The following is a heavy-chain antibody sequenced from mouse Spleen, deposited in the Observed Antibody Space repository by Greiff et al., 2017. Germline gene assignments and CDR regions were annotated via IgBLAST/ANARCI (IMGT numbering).Heavy chain of an antibody. CDR2: INPYNGGT. Sequence: VQLQQSGPVLVKPGASVTMSCKASGYTFTDYYMNWVQQSHGKSLEWIGVINPYNGGTSYKQKFKGKTTLTVDKSSCTANMELNSLTSEDSAVYYCARSIDYDYFDYWGQGATLTVSS. D-gene: IGHD2-4*01. V-gene: IGHV1-19*01. CDR1: GYTFTDYY. J-gene: IGHJ2*01. CDR3: ARSIDYDYFDY.